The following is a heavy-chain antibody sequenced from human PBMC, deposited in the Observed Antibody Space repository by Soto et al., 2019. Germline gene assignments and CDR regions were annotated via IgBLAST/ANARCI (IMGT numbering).Heavy chain of an antibody. V-gene: IGHV1-69*13. CDR3: AGEKPWRRGRTFDY. Sequence: SVKVSCKASGGTFSSYAISWVRQAPGQGLEWMGGIIPIFGTANYAQKFQGRVTITADESTSTAYMELSSLRSEDTAVYYCAGEKPWRRGRTFDYWGQGTLVTVSS. J-gene: IGHJ4*02. D-gene: IGHD6-19*01. CDR1: GGTFSSYA. CDR2: IIPIFGTA.